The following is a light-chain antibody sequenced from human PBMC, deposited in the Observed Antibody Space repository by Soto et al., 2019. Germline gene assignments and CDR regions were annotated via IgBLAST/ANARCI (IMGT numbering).Light chain of an antibody. J-gene: IGKJ4*01. CDR2: DAS. CDR1: QSVSSS. Sequence: EIVLTQSPATLSLSPGERASLSCRASQSVSSSLAWYQQKPGQSPRLLIYDASNRATGIPARFSGSGSGTDFTLTISSLDPEDFAVYYCQQRGTWPPLTFGGGTKVEIK. CDR3: QQRGTWPPLT. V-gene: IGKV3-11*01.